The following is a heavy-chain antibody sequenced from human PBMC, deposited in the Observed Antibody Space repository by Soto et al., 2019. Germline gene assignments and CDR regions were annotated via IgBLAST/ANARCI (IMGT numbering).Heavy chain of an antibody. V-gene: IGHV1-2*02. CDR2: INPNSGGT. Sequence: ASVKVSCKASRYTFTGNYMHWVRQAPGQGLEWMGWINPNSGGTNYAQKFQGRVTMTRNTSISTAYMELSSLRSEDTAVYYCARGGSSSWYYYYYGMDVWGQGTTVTVSS. J-gene: IGHJ6*02. D-gene: IGHD6-13*01. CDR1: RYTFTGNY. CDR3: ARGGSSSWYYYYYGMDV.